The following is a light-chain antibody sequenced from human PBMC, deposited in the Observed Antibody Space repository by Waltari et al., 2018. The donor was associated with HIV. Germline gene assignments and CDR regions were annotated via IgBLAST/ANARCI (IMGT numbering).Light chain of an antibody. CDR3: SSYTSSSTYLI. V-gene: IGLV2-14*03. Sequence: QSALTQPASVSGSPGQSITISCTGTSNDVGGYDYVSWYQQHPDKAPKLLIYDVNDRPSGVPNRFSGSKSGNTASLTISGLQAEDEADYYCSSYTSSSTYLIFGGGTKLTVL. J-gene: IGLJ2*01. CDR1: SNDVGGYDY. CDR2: DVN.